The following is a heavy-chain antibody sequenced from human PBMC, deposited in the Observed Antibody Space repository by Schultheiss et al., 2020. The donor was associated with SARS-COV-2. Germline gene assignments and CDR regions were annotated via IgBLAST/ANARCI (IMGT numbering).Heavy chain of an antibody. D-gene: IGHD6-6*01. V-gene: IGHV3-53*01. CDR2: ISGSGGST. CDR3: ARDSEYGHYYYYGMDV. Sequence: GGSLRLSCAASGFTVSNNYMSWVRQAPGKGLEWVSGISGSGGSTYYADSVKGRFTISRDNSKNTLYLQMNSLRAEDTAVYYCARDSEYGHYYYYGMDVWGQGTTVTVSS. J-gene: IGHJ6*02. CDR1: GFTVSNNY.